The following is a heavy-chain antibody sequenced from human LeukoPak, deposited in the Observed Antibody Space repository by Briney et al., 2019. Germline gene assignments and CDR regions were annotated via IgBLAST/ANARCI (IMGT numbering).Heavy chain of an antibody. CDR2: ISSGSTI. CDR1: GFTFSSYE. CDR3: ARGSSGSYSSVANDAFDI. Sequence: PGGSLRLSCAASGFTFSSYEMNWVRQAPGKGLEWVSYISSGSTIYYADSVKGRFTISRDNAKNSLYLQMNSLRAEDTAVYYCARGSSGSYSSVANDAFDIWGQGTMVTVSS. V-gene: IGHV3-48*03. J-gene: IGHJ3*02. D-gene: IGHD1-26*01.